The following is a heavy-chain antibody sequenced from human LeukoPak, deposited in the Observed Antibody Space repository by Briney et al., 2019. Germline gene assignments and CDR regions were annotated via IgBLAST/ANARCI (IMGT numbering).Heavy chain of an antibody. J-gene: IGHJ4*02. V-gene: IGHV1-69*05. CDR1: GGTFSSYA. CDR2: IIPIFGTA. Sequence: SVTVSCKASGGTFSSYAISWVRQAPGQGLEWMGGIIPIFGTANYAQKFQGRVTITTDESTSTAYMELSSLRSEDTAVYYCARDRRDSSGYLVYWGQGTLVTVSS. D-gene: IGHD3-22*01. CDR3: ARDRRDSSGYLVY.